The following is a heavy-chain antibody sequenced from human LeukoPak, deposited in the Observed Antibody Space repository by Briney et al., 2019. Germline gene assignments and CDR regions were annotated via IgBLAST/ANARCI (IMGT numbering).Heavy chain of an antibody. CDR2: ISSSSSTI. Sequence: PGGSLRLSCAASGFTFSSYSMNWVRQAPGKGLEWVSYISSSSSTIYYADSVKGRFTISRDNAKNSLYLQMNSLRAEDTAVYYCRYYDFWSGYQGHDAFDIWGQGTMVTVSS. CDR3: RYYDFWSGYQGHDAFDI. V-gene: IGHV3-48*01. CDR1: GFTFSSYS. D-gene: IGHD3-3*01. J-gene: IGHJ3*02.